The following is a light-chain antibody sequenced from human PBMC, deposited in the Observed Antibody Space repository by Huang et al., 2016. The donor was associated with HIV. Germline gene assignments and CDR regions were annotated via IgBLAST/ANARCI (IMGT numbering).Light chain of an antibody. Sequence: DIVMTQSPDSLAVSLGERATNNCKSRPSNLYNSNKKNYLAWYQQKSGQPPKLLIYWASTRESGVPDRFSGSGSGTDFTLTIGSLQAEDVAVYYCQQYHSFPRTFGQGTKVEIK. CDR2: WAS. J-gene: IGKJ1*01. V-gene: IGKV4-1*01. CDR1: PSNLYNSNKKNY. CDR3: QQYHSFPRT.